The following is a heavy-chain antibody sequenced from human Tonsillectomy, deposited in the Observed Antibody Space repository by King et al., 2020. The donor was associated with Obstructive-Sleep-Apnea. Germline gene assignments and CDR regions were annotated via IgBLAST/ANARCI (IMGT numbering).Heavy chain of an antibody. CDR2: INSNGGST. CDR3: VKGIVMYNSGLDALDI. Sequence: VQLVESGGGLVQPGGSLRLSCSASGFTFSSYTMHWVRQAPGKGLEYVSAINSNGGSTYYADSAKGRFTISSDNSKNTLCLQMNSLRAEDTAVYYCVKGIVMYNSGLDALDIWGQGTMATASS. J-gene: IGHJ3*02. V-gene: IGHV3-64D*09. CDR1: GFTFSSYT. D-gene: IGHD6-19*01.